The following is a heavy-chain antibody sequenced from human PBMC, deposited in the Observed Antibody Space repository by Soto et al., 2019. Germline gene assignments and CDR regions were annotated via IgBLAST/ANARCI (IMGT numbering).Heavy chain of an antibody. CDR2: IYYSGST. CDR1: GGSISSYY. D-gene: IGHD3-3*01. CDR3: ARVFVLRFSSNWFDP. V-gene: IGHV4-59*01. J-gene: IGHJ5*02. Sequence: SETLSLTCTVSGGSISSYYWSWIRQPPGKGLEWIGYIYYSGSTNYNPSLKSRVTISVDTSKNQFSLKLSSVTAADTAVYYCARVFVLRFSSNWFDPWGQGTLVTVSS.